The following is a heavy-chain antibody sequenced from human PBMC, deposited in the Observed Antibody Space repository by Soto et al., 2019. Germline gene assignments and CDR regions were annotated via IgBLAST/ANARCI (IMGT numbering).Heavy chain of an antibody. CDR1: GCNFTSHY. D-gene: IGHD3-3*01. Sequence: ASVKAPCKASGCNFTSHYMHWVRPAPGREHESMGIIYPTSGRTVYAQKFQGRVTMTRDTSTRSFYMELSSLSSDDTAVYYCARVGYYSSWTSYHCDVLYVCGQGTTVIASS. CDR2: IYPTSGRT. V-gene: IGHV1-46*01. J-gene: IGHJ6*02. CDR3: ARVGYYSSWTSYHCDVLYV.